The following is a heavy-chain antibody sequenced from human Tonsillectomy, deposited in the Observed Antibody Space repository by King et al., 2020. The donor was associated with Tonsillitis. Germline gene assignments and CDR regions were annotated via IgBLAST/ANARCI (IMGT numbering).Heavy chain of an antibody. D-gene: IGHD3-3*01. CDR1: GGTFSSFA. V-gene: IGHV1-69*01. Sequence: QLVQSGAEVKKPGSSVKVSCKASGGTFSSFAICWVRQAPGQGLQWMGGIIPMFGTANYAQKFQGRVTITADESTSTASMELSSLRSEDTAVYYCARGPQTIDYMDVWGKGTTVTVSS. CDR3: ARGPQTIDYMDV. J-gene: IGHJ6*03. CDR2: IIPMFGTA.